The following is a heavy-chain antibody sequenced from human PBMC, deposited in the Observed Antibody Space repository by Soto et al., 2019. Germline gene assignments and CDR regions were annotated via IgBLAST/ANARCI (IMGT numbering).Heavy chain of an antibody. CDR3: AKEGPITNWYFDY. V-gene: IGHV3-30*18. D-gene: IGHD1-1*01. Sequence: QVQLVESGGGVVQPGRSLGLSCAASGFTFSNYGMHWVRQAPGKGLEWVIVISYDGNVAYYADSVKGRFTISRDNSKNTLYLQMNSLRTEATAMYYCAKEGPITNWYFDYWGQGTLVTVSS. J-gene: IGHJ4*02. CDR1: GFTFSNYG. CDR2: ISYDGNVA.